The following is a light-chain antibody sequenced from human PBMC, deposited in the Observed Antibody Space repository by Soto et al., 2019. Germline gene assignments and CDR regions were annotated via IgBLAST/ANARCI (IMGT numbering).Light chain of an antibody. V-gene: IGLV2-14*01. J-gene: IGLJ1*01. CDR3: SSYTSSNTLEV. Sequence: QSVLTQPASVSGSRGQSIIISCVGRNTDVGQDKSVSWYQQGPGKAPKLLIFEVTNRPSGVSNRFSGSRSGNTASLTISGLQAEDEADYYCSSYTSSNTLEVFGVGTKVTVL. CDR1: NTDVGQDKS. CDR2: EVT.